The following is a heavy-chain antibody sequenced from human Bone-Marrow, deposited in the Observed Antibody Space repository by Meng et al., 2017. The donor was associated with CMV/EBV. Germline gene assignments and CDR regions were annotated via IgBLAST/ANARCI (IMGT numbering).Heavy chain of an antibody. Sequence: GGSLRLSCAASGFTFSSYSMNWVRQAPGKGLEWVSSISSSSSYIYYADSVKGRFTISRDNAKNSLYLQMNSLRAGDTAMYYCARGDRATITNNVPYYFDFWGRGTLVTVFS. CDR3: ARGDRATITNNVPYYFDF. CDR2: ISSSSSYI. J-gene: IGHJ4*02. CDR1: GFTFSSYS. V-gene: IGHV3-21*01. D-gene: IGHD4-11*01.